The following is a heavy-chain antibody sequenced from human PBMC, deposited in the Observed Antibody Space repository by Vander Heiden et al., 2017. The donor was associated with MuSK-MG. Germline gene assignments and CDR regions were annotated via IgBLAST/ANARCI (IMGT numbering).Heavy chain of an antibody. D-gene: IGHD2-15*01. CDR1: GGSISSSSYY. CDR2: IYYSGRP. CDR3: ARVVVAATGWFDP. Sequence: QLQLQESGPGLVKPSETLSLTCTVSGGSISSSSYYWGWIRQPPGKGLEWIGSIYYSGRPYYNPSLKSRGTISVDTSKNQFSLKLSSVTAADTAVYYCARVVVAATGWFDPWGQGPLGNVS. J-gene: IGHJ5*02. V-gene: IGHV4-39*01.